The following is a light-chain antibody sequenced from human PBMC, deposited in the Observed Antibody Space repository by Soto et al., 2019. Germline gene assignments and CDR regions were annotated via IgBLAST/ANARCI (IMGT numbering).Light chain of an antibody. V-gene: IGLV2-14*01. CDR2: DVS. Sequence: QSVRTRPASGSGAPGQAITISCTGTNSDAGAYNYVSWYQQHPDKVPKLIIHDVSNRPSGVSNRFSGSKSDKTASLTISGLQAEDEADYYCSSYTRSRTVVFGGGTKVTVL. CDR1: NSDAGAYNY. CDR3: SSYTRSRTVV. J-gene: IGLJ2*01.